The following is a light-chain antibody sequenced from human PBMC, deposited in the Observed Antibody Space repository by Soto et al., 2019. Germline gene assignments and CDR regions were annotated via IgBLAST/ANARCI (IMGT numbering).Light chain of an antibody. CDR3: QQYEDWPLT. Sequence: EKVMTQSPATLSVSPGERATLSCRASENIKDRLDWYQQKPGQGPRLLIYDAFTRATDIPARFSGSASGTEFTLNISRLQSADSSFYSCQQYEDWPLTLGGGTKVEIK. V-gene: IGKV3-15*01. J-gene: IGKJ4*02. CDR1: ENIKDR. CDR2: DAF.